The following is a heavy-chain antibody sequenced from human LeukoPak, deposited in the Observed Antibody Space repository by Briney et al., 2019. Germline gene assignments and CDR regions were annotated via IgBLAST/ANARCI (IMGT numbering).Heavy chain of an antibody. CDR3: ARDRVAVRGVKNWFDP. CDR2: IYHSGST. V-gene: IGHV4-38-2*02. D-gene: IGHD3-10*01. J-gene: IGHJ5*02. CDR1: GYSISSGYY. Sequence: SETLSLTCTVSGYSISSGYYWGWIRQPPGKGLEWIGSIYHSGSTYYNPSLKSRVTISVDTSKNQFSLKLSSVTAADTAVYYCARDRVAVRGVKNWFDPWGQGTLVTVSS.